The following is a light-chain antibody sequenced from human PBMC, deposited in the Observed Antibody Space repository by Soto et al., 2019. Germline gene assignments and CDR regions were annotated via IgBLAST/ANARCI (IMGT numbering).Light chain of an antibody. J-gene: IGKJ1*01. CDR3: QQYYSYPWT. Sequence: DLVMTQSPDSLAVSLGERATINCKSSQSVLYSSNNKNYLAWYQQKPGKAPKLLIYAASTLQSGVPSRFSGSGSGTDFTLTISCLQSEDFATYYCQQYYSYPWTFGQGTKVDIK. V-gene: IGKV4-1*01. CDR2: AAS. CDR1: QSVLYSSNNKNY.